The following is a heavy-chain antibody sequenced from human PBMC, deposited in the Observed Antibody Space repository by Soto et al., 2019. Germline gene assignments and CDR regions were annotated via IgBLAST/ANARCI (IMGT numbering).Heavy chain of an antibody. Sequence: PRECLTSFCRCSGDSFTPYWIGWVRQMPGKGLEWMGNLYPGDSDSRYSPSFQGQVTMSADKSLSTAYLQWSSLKASDTAMYFCARHVNVGGNVAAFDIWGQGTMVTVSS. V-gene: IGHV5-51*01. CDR3: ARHVNVGGNVAAFDI. CDR2: LYPGDSDS. D-gene: IGHD3-10*01. CDR1: GDSFTPYW. J-gene: IGHJ3*02.